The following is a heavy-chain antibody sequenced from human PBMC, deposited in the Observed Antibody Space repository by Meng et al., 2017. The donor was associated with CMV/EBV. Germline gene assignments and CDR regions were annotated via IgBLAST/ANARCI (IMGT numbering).Heavy chain of an antibody. CDR1: GFTFSDYY. Sequence: GESLKISCAASGFTFSDYYMNWVRQAPGKGLEWVSSISSSSTIYYADSVKGRFTISRDNAKNSLYLQMNSLGSDDTAVYYCARVRGRLCDYWGQGTLVTVSS. V-gene: IGHV3-69-1*01. CDR2: ISSSSTI. D-gene: IGHD2-15*01. CDR3: ARVRGRLCDY. J-gene: IGHJ4*02.